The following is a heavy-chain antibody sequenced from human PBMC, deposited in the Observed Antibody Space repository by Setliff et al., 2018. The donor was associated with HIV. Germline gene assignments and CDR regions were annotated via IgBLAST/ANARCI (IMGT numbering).Heavy chain of an antibody. Sequence: PSETLSLTCVVSGGSISRSYWSWIRQPPGKGLEWIGYIYTSGSTNYNPSLKSRVTISADTSKNQFSLQLRSVTAADTAVYYCARHLHPRYGTDVWGQGTTVTVSS. V-gene: IGHV4-4*09. CDR3: ARHLHPRYGTDV. CDR2: IYTSGST. J-gene: IGHJ6*02. CDR1: GGSISRSY.